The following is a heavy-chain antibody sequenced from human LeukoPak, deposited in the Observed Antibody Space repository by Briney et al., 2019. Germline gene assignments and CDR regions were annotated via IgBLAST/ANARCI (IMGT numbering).Heavy chain of an antibody. V-gene: IGHV3-33*01. D-gene: IGHD3-10*01. CDR1: GFTFSSYG. CDR2: IWCDGSNK. Sequence: GGSLRLSCAASGFTFSSYGMHWVRQAPGKGLEWVAVIWCDGSNKYYADSVKGRFTISRDNSKNTLYLQMNSLRAEDTAVYYCARGYGSGSYYRIHYYYGMDVWGQGTTVTVSS. CDR3: ARGYGSGSYYRIHYYYGMDV. J-gene: IGHJ6*02.